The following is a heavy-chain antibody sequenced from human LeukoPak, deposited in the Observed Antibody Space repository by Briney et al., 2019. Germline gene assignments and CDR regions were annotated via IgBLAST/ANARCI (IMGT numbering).Heavy chain of an antibody. CDR2: ISSSGTTI. V-gene: IGHV3-11*04. CDR3: ARDPYSGGYGDYYYYYMDL. CDR1: GFTFSDYY. J-gene: IGHJ6*03. D-gene: IGHD1-26*01. Sequence: GGSLRLSCAASGFTFSDYYMSWIRQAPGKGLEWVSYISSSGTTIYYADSVKGRFTISRDNAKNSLYLQMNSLRAEDTAVYYCARDPYSGGYGDYYYYYMDLWGQGTTVTISS.